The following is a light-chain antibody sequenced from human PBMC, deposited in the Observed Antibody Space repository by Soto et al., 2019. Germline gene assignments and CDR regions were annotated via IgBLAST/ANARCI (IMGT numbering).Light chain of an antibody. V-gene: IGKV4-1*01. CDR1: QIFLYSSNRKSY. J-gene: IGKJ1*01. CDR2: SAS. Sequence: DIMIAQSPDSLSFSLCESSTINFKSIQIFLYSSNRKSYLAWYQQKPGQAPKLLIHSASTRESGVPDRFSGSGSGTDFTLTISSLQAEDVAVYYCQQYYSSPRTFGQGTKVDIK. CDR3: QQYYSSPRT.